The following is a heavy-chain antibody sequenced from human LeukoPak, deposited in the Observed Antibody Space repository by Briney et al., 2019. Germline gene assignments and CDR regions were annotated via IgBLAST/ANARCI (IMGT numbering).Heavy chain of an antibody. D-gene: IGHD3-3*01. CDR3: ARDFLSDENQLRLAAPCDY. CDR1: RFTFSNYG. J-gene: IGHJ4*02. V-gene: IGHV3-21*01. CDR2: ISSSSTYK. Sequence: GGSLRLSCEASRFTFSNYGMNWVRQAPGKGLEWVSSISSSSTYKYYADSVTGRFTISRDNAKNSLYLQMEGLRAGDTAVYYCARDFLSDENQLRLAAPCDYWGQGTLVTVSS.